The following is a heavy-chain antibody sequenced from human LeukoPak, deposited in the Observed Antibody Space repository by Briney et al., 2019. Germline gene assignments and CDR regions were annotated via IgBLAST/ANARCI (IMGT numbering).Heavy chain of an antibody. CDR2: IRSKANNYAT. Sequence: PGGSLRLSCAASGFTLDGPAMHWVRQTSGKGLEWVGRIRSKANNYATEYAASVKGRFTISRDDSKNTAYLQLNSLKTEDTAVYYCGRQMRPATFCSGAICYDYDFYGMDVWGQGTTVIVSS. J-gene: IGHJ6*02. V-gene: IGHV3-73*01. D-gene: IGHD2-15*01. CDR3: GRQMRPATFCSGAICYDYDFYGMDV. CDR1: GFTLDGPA.